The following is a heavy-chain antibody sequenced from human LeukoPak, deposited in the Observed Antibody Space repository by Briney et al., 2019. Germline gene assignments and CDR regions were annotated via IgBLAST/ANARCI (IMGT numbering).Heavy chain of an antibody. D-gene: IGHD3-3*01. CDR2: ISYDGSNK. J-gene: IGHJ4*02. V-gene: IGHV3-30-3*01. CDR1: GFTFSSYA. CDR3: ARDHAPYDFWSGYYIGTFDY. Sequence: TGGSLRLSCAASGFTFSSYAMHWVRQAPGKGLEWVAVISYDGSNKCYADSVKGRFTISRDNSKNTLYLQMNSLRAEDTAVYYCARDHAPYDFWSGYYIGTFDYWGQGTLVTVSS.